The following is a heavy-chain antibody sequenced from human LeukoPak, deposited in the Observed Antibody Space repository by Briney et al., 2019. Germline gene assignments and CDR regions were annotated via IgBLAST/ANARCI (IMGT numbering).Heavy chain of an antibody. J-gene: IGHJ6*03. CDR1: GGSISSSTYN. CDR3: ARTTEAHSWRTRYYDYYMDV. D-gene: IGHD6-13*01. CDR2: ISYSGST. Sequence: SETLSLTCTVSGGSISSSTYNWDWIRQPPGKGLEWIGRISYSGSTYYNPSLKSRVTISVDTSKNQFSLKLSSVTAADTAVYYCARTTEAHSWRTRYYDYYMDVWGKGTTVTVSS. V-gene: IGHV4-39*07.